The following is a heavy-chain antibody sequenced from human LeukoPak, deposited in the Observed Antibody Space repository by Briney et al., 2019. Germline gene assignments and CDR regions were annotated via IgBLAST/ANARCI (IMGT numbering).Heavy chain of an antibody. D-gene: IGHD3-10*01. Sequence: GGSLRLSCAASGFTFNNYAMSWVRQAPGKGLERVAIISYDGSNKYYADSVKDRFTISRDNSKNTLHLQMSSLRVEDTAVYYCVKDSSSGSYFDYWGQGTLVTVSS. J-gene: IGHJ4*02. CDR2: ISYDGSNK. V-gene: IGHV3-30*18. CDR3: VKDSSSGSYFDY. CDR1: GFTFNNYA.